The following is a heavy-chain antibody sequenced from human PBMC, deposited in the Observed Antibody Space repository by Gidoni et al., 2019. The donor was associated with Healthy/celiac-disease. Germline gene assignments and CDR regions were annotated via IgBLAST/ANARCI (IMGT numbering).Heavy chain of an antibody. D-gene: IGHD1-7*01. J-gene: IGHJ4*02. Sequence: QVQLVQSGAEVKKPGSSVKVSCKASGGTFSSYAISWVRQAPGQGLEWMGGIIPIFGTANYAQKFQGRVTITADKSTSTAYMELSSLRSEDTAVYYCASGPFRSYNWNYGRGDYWGQGTLVTVSS. V-gene: IGHV1-69*06. CDR3: ASGPFRSYNWNYGRGDY. CDR2: IIPIFGTA. CDR1: GGTFSSYA.